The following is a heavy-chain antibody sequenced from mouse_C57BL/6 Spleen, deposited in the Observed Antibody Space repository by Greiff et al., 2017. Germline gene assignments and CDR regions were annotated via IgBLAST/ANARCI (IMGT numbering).Heavy chain of an antibody. Sequence: VQLQQSGAALVRPGASVTLSCKASGYTFTDYEMHWVKQTPVHGLEWIGAIDPETGGTAYNQKFKGKAILTADKSSSTAYMELRSLTSEDSAVYYCTRGGLYYGSSYAMDYWGQGTSVTVSS. CDR2: IDPETGGT. V-gene: IGHV1-15*01. CDR3: TRGGLYYGSSYAMDY. D-gene: IGHD1-1*01. J-gene: IGHJ4*01. CDR1: GYTFTDYE.